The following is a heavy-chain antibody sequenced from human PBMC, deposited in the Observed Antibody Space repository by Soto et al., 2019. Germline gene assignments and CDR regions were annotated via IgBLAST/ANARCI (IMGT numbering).Heavy chain of an antibody. V-gene: IGHV1-69*06. J-gene: IGHJ6*02. CDR3: ARDLRTYYYGSGSRGGYGMDV. CDR2: IIPIFGTA. Sequence: ASVKVSCKASGGTFSSYAISWVRQAPGQGLEWMGGIIPIFGTANYAQKFQGRVTITADKSTSTAYMELSSLRSEDTAVYYCARDLRTYYYGSGSRGGYGMDVWGQGTTVTVSS. D-gene: IGHD3-10*01. CDR1: GGTFSSYA.